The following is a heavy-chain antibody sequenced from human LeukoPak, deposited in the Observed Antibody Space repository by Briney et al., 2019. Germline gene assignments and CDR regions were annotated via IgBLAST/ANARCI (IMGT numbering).Heavy chain of an antibody. Sequence: SVKVSCKASGGSFNSYVITWVRQAPGQGLEWMGRIIPILNVANFAQKFQGRVTITADKSTNTAHMELSSLRSEDTAVYYCTREGVYSPDGSGYHRDAFDIWGQGTMVTVSS. CDR2: IIPILNVA. CDR3: TREGVYSPDGSGYHRDAFDI. D-gene: IGHD3-22*01. V-gene: IGHV1-69*04. J-gene: IGHJ3*02. CDR1: GGSFNSYV.